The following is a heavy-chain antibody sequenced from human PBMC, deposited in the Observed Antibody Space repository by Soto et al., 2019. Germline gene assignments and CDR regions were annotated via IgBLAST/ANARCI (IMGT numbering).Heavy chain of an antibody. Sequence: PVGSLRLSCTASGFTFGDYAMSWFRQAPGKGLEWVGFIRSKAYGGTTEYAASVKGRFTISRDDSKSIAYLQMNSLKTEDTAVYYCTREVGATPGGGFDPWGQGTLVTVSS. D-gene: IGHD1-26*01. CDR2: IRSKAYGGTT. CDR1: GFTFGDYA. CDR3: TREVGATPGGGFDP. V-gene: IGHV3-49*03. J-gene: IGHJ5*02.